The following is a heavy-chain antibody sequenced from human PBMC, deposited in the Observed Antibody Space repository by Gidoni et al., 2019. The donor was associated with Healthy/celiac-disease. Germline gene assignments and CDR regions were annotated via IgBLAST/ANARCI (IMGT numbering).Heavy chain of an antibody. D-gene: IGHD2-2*02. V-gene: IGHV1-24*01. CDR2: FDPEDGET. Sequence: QVQLVQSGAEVKQPGASVKLSCKVSGYTLTDLSMHWVRQAPGKGLEWMGGFDPEDGETIYAQKFQGRVTMTEDTSTDTAYMELSSLRSEDTAVYYCAAYIVVVPAAVPLFDPWGQGTLVTVSS. CDR1: GYTLTDLS. CDR3: AAYIVVVPAAVPLFDP. J-gene: IGHJ5*02.